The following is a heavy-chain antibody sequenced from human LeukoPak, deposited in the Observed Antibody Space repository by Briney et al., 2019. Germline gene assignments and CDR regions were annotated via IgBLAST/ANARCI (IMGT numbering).Heavy chain of an antibody. J-gene: IGHJ4*02. CDR3: GSEATAIGGVIVRVAY. D-gene: IGHD3-16*02. V-gene: IGHV1-2*02. Sequence: ASVTVPCKTSGYSFIDSYMQWVRQAPGQGVEWMGWINPKTGDTKYAQTFKGRVTITREKDMRTTYMEVSSLRSDDTAIYYCGSEATAIGGVIVRVAYWGQGTLVSVSS. CDR1: GYSFIDSY. CDR2: INPKTGDT.